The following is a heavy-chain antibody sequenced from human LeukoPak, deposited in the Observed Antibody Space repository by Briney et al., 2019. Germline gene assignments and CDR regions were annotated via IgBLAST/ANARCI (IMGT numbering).Heavy chain of an antibody. CDR1: GGTFSSYA. J-gene: IGHJ4*02. CDR2: IIPILGIA. Sequence: ASVKVSCKASGGTFSSYAISWVRRAPGQGLEWMGRIIPILGIANYAQKFQGRVTITADKSTSTAYMELSSLRSEDTAVYYCARGDMAGTGVDFDYWGQGTLVTVSS. D-gene: IGHD6-19*01. V-gene: IGHV1-69*04. CDR3: ARGDMAGTGVDFDY.